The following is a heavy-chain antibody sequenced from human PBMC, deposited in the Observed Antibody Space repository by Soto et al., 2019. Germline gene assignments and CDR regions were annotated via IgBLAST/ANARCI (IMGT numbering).Heavy chain of an antibody. CDR1: GYSFTTYW. D-gene: IGHD6-6*01. CDR2: IDPSDSYT. J-gene: IGHJ6*01. CDR3: AGTYSSSSKHVDSGSNNYGMEL. Sequence: PGESLKISCKVSGYSFTTYWITWVRQMPGKGLEWMGRIDPSDSYTNYSPSFQGHVTISADKSISTAYLQWSSLKASDTAMYYCAGTYSSSSKHVDSGSNNYGMELWGQGTTVTVSS. V-gene: IGHV5-10-1*01.